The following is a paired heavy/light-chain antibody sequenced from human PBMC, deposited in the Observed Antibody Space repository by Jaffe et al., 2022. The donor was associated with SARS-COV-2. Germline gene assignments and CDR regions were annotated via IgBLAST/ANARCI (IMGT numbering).Light chain of an antibody. CDR2: DVS. CDR1: SSDVGGYNY. V-gene: IGLV2-14*03. Sequence: QSALTQPASVSGSPGQSITISCTGTSSDVGGYNYVSWYQQHPGQAPKLLIYDVSYRPSGVSSRFSGSKSGNTASLSISGLQAEDEGDYYCSSYTGSSTYVFGTGTTVTVL. J-gene: IGLJ1*01. CDR3: SSYTGSSTYV.
Heavy chain of an antibody. Sequence: QVQLVQSGAEVRKPGASVKVSCRTSGYTFTNNAMHWVRQAPGQGLEWMGWINGGNGNTKYAQKFQGRVTISRDTSASTAYMEVSSLRFEDTAVYYCVRGGVEAVPGTLFGIRQRYYYYFMDVWGKGTTVTVSS. D-gene: IGHD6-19*01. J-gene: IGHJ6*03. CDR1: GYTFTNNA. V-gene: IGHV1-3*01. CDR2: INGGNGNT. CDR3: VRGGVEAVPGTLFGIRQRYYYYFMDV.